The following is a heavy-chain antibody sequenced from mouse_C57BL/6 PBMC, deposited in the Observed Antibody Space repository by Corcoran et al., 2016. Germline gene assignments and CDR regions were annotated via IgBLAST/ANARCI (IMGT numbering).Heavy chain of an antibody. D-gene: IGHD1-1*01. CDR2: ISYDGSN. Sequence: DVQLQESGPGLVKPSQSLSLTCSVTGYSITSGYYWNWIRQFPGNKLEWMGYISYDGSNNYNPSLKNRISITRDTSKNQFFLKLNSVTTEDTATYYCAREGYGSSWGFAYWGQGTLVTVSA. V-gene: IGHV3-6*01. CDR1: GYSITSGYY. CDR3: AREGYGSSWGFAY. J-gene: IGHJ3*01.